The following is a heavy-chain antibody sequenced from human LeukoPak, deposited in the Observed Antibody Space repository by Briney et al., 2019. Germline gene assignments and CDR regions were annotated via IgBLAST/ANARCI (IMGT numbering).Heavy chain of an antibody. J-gene: IGHJ4*02. CDR2: INGIGTSL. V-gene: IGHV3-23*05. CDR3: AKGSIYGDYGDFDH. Sequence: GGSLRLSCAASGFSFDFSGYAMSWVRQAPGKGLEWVSGINGIGTSLYYADSVKGRFTISRDNSDNTLYLQMNSLRADDTAVYHCAKGSIYGDYGDFDHWGQGTLVTVSS. CDR1: GFSFDFSGYA. D-gene: IGHD4-17*01.